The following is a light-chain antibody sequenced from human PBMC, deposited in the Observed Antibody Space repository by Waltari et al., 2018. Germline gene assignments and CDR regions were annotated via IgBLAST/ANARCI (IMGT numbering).Light chain of an antibody. CDR2: GAS. CDR1: QSVSSN. CDR3: QQYNNWPPWT. Sequence: EIVMTQSPATLSVSPGERATLSCRASQSVSSNLAWYQQKPGQAPRLRIYGASTRAPGIPARLSGSGSGTEFTLTISSLQSEDCAVDYCQQYNNWPPWTFGQGTKVEIK. J-gene: IGKJ1*01. V-gene: IGKV3-15*01.